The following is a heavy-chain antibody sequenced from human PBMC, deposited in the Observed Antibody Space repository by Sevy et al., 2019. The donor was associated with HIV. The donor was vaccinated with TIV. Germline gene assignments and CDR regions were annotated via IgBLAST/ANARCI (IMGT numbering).Heavy chain of an antibody. J-gene: IGHJ4*02. CDR3: ANDRDNIVATITSNY. D-gene: IGHD5-12*01. Sequence: GGSLRLSCAASGFTFSSYAMSWVRQAPGKGLEWVSAISGSGGSTYYANSVKGRFTISRDNSKNTLYLQMNSLRAEDTAVYYCANDRDNIVATITSNYWGQGTLVTVSS. V-gene: IGHV3-23*01. CDR2: ISGSGGST. CDR1: GFTFSSYA.